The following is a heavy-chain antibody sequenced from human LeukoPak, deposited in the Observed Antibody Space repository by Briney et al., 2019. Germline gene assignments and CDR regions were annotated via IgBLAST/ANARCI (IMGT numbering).Heavy chain of an antibody. CDR2: ITSSDSTT. Sequence: PGGSLRLSCVASGFTFSSYEMNWVRQAPGKGLEWLSYITSSDSTTHYADSVKGRFTISRDDAQNSLYLQMNSLRVEDTAVYYCAREHFGDPTGPYNYYMDVWGKGTTVTASS. CDR3: AREHFGDPTGPYNYYMDV. CDR1: GFTFSSYE. V-gene: IGHV3-48*03. D-gene: IGHD3-10*01. J-gene: IGHJ6*03.